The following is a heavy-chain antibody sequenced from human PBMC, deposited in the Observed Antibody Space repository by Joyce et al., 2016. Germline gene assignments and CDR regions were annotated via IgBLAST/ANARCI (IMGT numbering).Heavy chain of an antibody. CDR2: IYDSGST. J-gene: IGHJ4*02. V-gene: IGHV4-30-4*01. CDR3: ARGRGYTYGSHFDY. D-gene: IGHD5-18*01. CDR1: GGSISSGDNC. Sequence: QVQLQESGPGLVRPSQTLSLTCTFSGGSISSGDNCWSWLRQPPGKGLEWIGNIYDSGSTYYNPSLKSRVTVSGDRSKNEFSLKLSSVTAADTAVYYCARGRGYTYGSHFDYWGQGTLVTVSS.